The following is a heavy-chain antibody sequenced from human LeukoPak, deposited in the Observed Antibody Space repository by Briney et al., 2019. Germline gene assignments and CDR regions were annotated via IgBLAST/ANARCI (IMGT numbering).Heavy chain of an antibody. V-gene: IGHV4-34*01. Sequence: PSETLSLTCAVYGGSFSGYYWSWIRQPPGKGLEWIGEINHSGSTNYNPSLKSRVTISVDTSKNQFSLKLSSVTAADTAVYYCASTMVRGVISSHNWFDPWGQGTLVTVSS. CDR1: GGSFSGYY. J-gene: IGHJ5*02. CDR3: ASTMVRGVISSHNWFDP. CDR2: INHSGST. D-gene: IGHD3-10*01.